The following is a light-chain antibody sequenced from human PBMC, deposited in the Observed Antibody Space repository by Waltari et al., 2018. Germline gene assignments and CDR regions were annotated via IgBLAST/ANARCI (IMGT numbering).Light chain of an antibody. CDR3: QQYYSIPLT. CDR1: QSGFYRSDNKNY. Sequence: DIVMTQSPDSLAVSLGERATINCKSSQSGFYRSDNKNYLAWYQQKPGHPPKLLIYWASARESGVPDRFSGSASGTDFTLTISSLQAEDVSVYYCQQYYSIPLTFGRGTKVEIK. V-gene: IGKV4-1*01. CDR2: WAS. J-gene: IGKJ4*01.